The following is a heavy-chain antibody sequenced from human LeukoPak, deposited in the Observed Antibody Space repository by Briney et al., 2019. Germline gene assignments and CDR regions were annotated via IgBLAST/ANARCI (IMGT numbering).Heavy chain of an antibody. CDR1: GFTFSTYS. CDR3: AQNFYDSSGLYFDY. J-gene: IGHJ4*02. CDR2: ISVSSSYK. Sequence: PGGSLRLSCAASGFTFSTYSMNWVRQAPEKGLEWISSISVSSSYKYYADSVKGRFTISRDNAKNSLYLQMNSLRAEDTAVYYCAQNFYDSSGLYFDYWGQGTLVTVSS. V-gene: IGHV3-21*01. D-gene: IGHD3-22*01.